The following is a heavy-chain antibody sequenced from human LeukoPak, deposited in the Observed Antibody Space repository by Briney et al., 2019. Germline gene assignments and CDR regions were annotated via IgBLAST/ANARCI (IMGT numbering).Heavy chain of an antibody. Sequence: PSPTLSPTRAVYGRSFSSYYWGSISHHPGKGLEWIGEINQRGTTTYNPSLKTLAPIPVETSKNQFSMKLSSVTAADTAVYYCAREMGNYWCQGTLVTVSS. CDR1: GRSFSSYY. J-gene: IGHJ4*02. D-gene: IGHD1-26*01. CDR2: INQRGTT. V-gene: IGHV4-34*01. CDR3: AREMGNY.